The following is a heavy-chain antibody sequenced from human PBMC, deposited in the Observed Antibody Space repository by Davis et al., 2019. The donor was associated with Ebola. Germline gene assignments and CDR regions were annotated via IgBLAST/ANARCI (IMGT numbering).Heavy chain of an antibody. CDR2: ISYDGSNK. V-gene: IGHV3-30*04. CDR1: GFTFSSYV. Sequence: GESLKISCAASGFTFSSYVMHWVRQAPGKGLEWVAVISYDGSNKYNADSVKGRFTISRDDSKNTLYLQMNSLRAEDTAVYYCARDFTYYYDSSGYYTAPNDAFDIWGQGTMVTVSS. D-gene: IGHD3-22*01. CDR3: ARDFTYYYDSSGYYTAPNDAFDI. J-gene: IGHJ3*02.